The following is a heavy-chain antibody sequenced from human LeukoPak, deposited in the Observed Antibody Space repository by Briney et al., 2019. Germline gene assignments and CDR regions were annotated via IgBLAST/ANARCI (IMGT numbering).Heavy chain of an antibody. J-gene: IGHJ6*02. Sequence: SGGSLRLSCAASEFTFSGFWMNWVRQAPGKGLEWVSYISSGSNYIYYADSEKGRFTISRDNAKNSLYLQMNSLRAEDTAVYYCARECHGDQGYGMDVWGQGTTVTVSS. D-gene: IGHD4-17*01. CDR3: ARECHGDQGYGMDV. V-gene: IGHV3-21*01. CDR1: EFTFSGFW. CDR2: ISSGSNYI.